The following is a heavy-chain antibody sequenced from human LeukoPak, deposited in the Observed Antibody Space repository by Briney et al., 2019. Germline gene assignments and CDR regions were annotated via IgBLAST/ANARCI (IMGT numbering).Heavy chain of an antibody. Sequence: GRSLRLSCAASGFTFSSYAMRWVRQAPGKGLEWVAVISYDGSNKYYADSVKGRFTISRDNSKNTLYLQMNSLRAEDTAVYYCARDDYGSGSYDLDYWGQGTLVTVSS. CDR1: GFTFSSYA. CDR2: ISYDGSNK. D-gene: IGHD3-10*01. V-gene: IGHV3-30*04. J-gene: IGHJ4*02. CDR3: ARDDYGSGSYDLDY.